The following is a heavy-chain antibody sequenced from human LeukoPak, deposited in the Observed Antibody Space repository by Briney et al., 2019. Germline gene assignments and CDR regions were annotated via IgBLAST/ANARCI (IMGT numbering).Heavy chain of an antibody. J-gene: IGHJ4*02. CDR2: VSWNSGTI. D-gene: IGHD6-13*01. V-gene: IGHV3-9*01. CDR1: GFTFDDYA. Sequence: GGSLRLSCAASGFTFDDYAMHWVRQAPGKGLEWVSGVSWNSGTIGYADSVEGRFTISRDNAKNSLYLQMNSLRAEDTALYYCAKGGSSSYKYYFDYWGQGTLVTVSS. CDR3: AKGGSSSYKYYFDY.